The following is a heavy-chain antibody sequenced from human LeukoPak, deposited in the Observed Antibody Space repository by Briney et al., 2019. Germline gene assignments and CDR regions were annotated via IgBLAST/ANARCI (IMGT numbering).Heavy chain of an antibody. J-gene: IGHJ4*02. CDR1: GGSFSGYY. D-gene: IGHD2-8*01. CDR3: ARGYCTNGVCYFDY. V-gene: IGHV4-34*01. Sequence: KPSETLSLTCAVYGGSFSGYYWSWIRQPPGKGLEWIGEINHSGSTNYNPSLKSRVTISVDTSKNQFSLKLSSVTAADTAVYYCARGYCTNGVCYFDYWGQGTLVTVSS. CDR2: INHSGST.